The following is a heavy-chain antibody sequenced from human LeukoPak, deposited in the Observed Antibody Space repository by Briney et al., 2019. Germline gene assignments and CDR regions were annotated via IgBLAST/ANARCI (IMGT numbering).Heavy chain of an antibody. V-gene: IGHV3-23*01. CDR2: ISGSGGST. CDR3: AKDEDYYDSSGYSPVGYFQH. D-gene: IGHD3-22*01. Sequence: TGGSLRLSCTVSGFTVSDNSMSWVRQAPGKGLEWVSAISGSGGSTYYADSVKGRFTISRDNSKNTLYLQMNSLRAEDTAVYYCAKDEDYYDSSGYSPVGYFQHWGQGTLVTVSS. CDR1: GFTVSDNS. J-gene: IGHJ1*01.